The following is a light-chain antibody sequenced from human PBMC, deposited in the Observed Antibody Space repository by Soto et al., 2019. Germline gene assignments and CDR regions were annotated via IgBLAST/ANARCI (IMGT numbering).Light chain of an antibody. CDR2: EVS. CDR1: SSDVGGYNY. Sequence: QSALTQPASVSGSPGQSITISCTGTSSDVGGYNYVSWYQQHPGKAPKLMIYEVSNRPSGVSNRFSGSKSGNTASLTISGLQAEDEADYHCSSYTSSSTSRVFGTGTKLTVL. CDR3: SSYTSSSTSRV. V-gene: IGLV2-14*01. J-gene: IGLJ1*01.